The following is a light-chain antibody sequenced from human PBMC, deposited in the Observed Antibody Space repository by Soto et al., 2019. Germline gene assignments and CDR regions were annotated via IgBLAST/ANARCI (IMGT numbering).Light chain of an antibody. CDR2: GAS. V-gene: IGKV3-15*01. CDR3: QQYNNWWT. J-gene: IGKJ1*01. Sequence: IVMTQSPATLSVSPGERATLSCRAGQSVSSNLAWYQQKPGQAPRLLIFGASTRATGIPARFSSSESGTEITLTISSLQSEDFAVYYCQQYNNWWTFGQGTKVDI. CDR1: QSVSSN.